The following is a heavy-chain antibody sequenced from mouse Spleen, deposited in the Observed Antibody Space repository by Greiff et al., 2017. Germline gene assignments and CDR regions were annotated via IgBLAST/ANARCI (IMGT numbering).Heavy chain of an antibody. D-gene: IGHD1-1*01. J-gene: IGHJ1*03. CDR3: ARESAVVPNGGYFDV. V-gene: IGHV3-5*01. CDR2: IYYSGTI. Sequence: EVKLQESGPGLVKPSQPVFLTCPVTGISITTGISRWGWIRRFPGNKLEWIGYIYYSGTITYNPSLTSRPTITRDTPKNQFFLEMNSLTAEDTATYYCARESAVVPNGGYFDVWGTGTTVTVSS. CDR1: GISITTGISR.